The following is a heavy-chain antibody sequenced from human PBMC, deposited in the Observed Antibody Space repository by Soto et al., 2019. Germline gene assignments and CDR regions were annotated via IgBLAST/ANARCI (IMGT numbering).Heavy chain of an antibody. Sequence: PSETLSLTCTVSGGPISSYYWSWIRQPPGKGLEWIGYIYYSGSTNYDPSLKSRVTISVDTSKNQFSLKLSSVTAADTAVYYCARHAPGLSVPDYWGQGTLVTVSS. CDR1: GGPISSYY. D-gene: IGHD2-2*01. CDR3: ARHAPGLSVPDY. V-gene: IGHV4-59*01. CDR2: IYYSGST. J-gene: IGHJ4*02.